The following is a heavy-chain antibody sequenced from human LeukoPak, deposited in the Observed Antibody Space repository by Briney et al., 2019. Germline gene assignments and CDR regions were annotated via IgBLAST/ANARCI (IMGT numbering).Heavy chain of an antibody. CDR1: GGSISSSNW. CDR2: IYHSGST. Sequence: ASETLSLTCAVSGGSISSSNWWSWVRQPPGKGLEWIGEIYHSGSTNYNPSLKSRVTISVDKSKNQFSLKLSSVTAADTAVYYCARATAAAGNIDYWGQGILVTVSS. CDR3: ARATAAAGNIDY. J-gene: IGHJ4*02. D-gene: IGHD6-13*01. V-gene: IGHV4-4*02.